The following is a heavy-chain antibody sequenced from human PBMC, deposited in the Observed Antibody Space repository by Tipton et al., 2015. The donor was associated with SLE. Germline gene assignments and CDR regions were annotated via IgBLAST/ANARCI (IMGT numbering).Heavy chain of an antibody. CDR3: AKDRTTVILRANWFDP. CDR1: GFTFSSYA. CDR2: ISGSGGST. Sequence: SLLSCAASGFTFSSYAMTWVRQAPGKGLEWVSAISGSGGSTYYADSVKGRFTISRDNSKNTLYLQMNSLRAEDTAVYYCAKDRTTVILRANWFDPWGQGTLVTVSS. V-gene: IGHV3-23*01. J-gene: IGHJ5*02. D-gene: IGHD1-1*01.